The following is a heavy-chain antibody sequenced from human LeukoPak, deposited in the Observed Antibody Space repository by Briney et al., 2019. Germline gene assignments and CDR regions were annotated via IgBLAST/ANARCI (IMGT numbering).Heavy chain of an antibody. CDR3: ASPYSSGWSHQGDAFYI. D-gene: IGHD6-13*01. CDR2: IIPIFGTA. Sequence: GASVKVSCKASGGTFSSYAISWVRQAPGQGLEWMGGIIPIFGTANYAQKFQGRVTITADKSTSTAYMELSSLRSEDTAVYYCASPYSSGWSHQGDAFYIWGQGTMVTVSS. CDR1: GGTFSSYA. V-gene: IGHV1-69*06. J-gene: IGHJ3*02.